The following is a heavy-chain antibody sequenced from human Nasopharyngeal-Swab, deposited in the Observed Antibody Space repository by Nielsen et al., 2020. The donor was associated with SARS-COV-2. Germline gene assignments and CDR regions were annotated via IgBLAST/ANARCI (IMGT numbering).Heavy chain of an antibody. V-gene: IGHV3-7*03. CDR2: IKQDGSEK. D-gene: IGHD3-22*01. Sequence: GESLKISCAASGFTFSSYWMSWVRQAPGKGLEWVANIKQDGSEKYYVDSVKGRFTISRDNAKNSLYLQMNSLRAEDTAVYYCARDLDGPYYYDSSGFPDYWGQGTLVTVSS. CDR3: ARDLDGPYYYDSSGFPDY. CDR1: GFTFSSYW. J-gene: IGHJ4*02.